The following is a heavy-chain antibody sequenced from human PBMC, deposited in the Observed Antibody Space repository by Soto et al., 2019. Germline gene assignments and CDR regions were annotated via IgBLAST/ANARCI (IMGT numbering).Heavy chain of an antibody. CDR2: INAGNGNT. Sequence: ASVKVSCKASGYTFTSYAMHWVRQAPGQRLEWMGWINAGNGNTKYSQKFQGRVTITRDTSASTAYMELSSPRSEDTAVYYCARDSGGYYYDSSGYPNWFDPWGQGTLVTVSS. D-gene: IGHD3-22*01. CDR1: GYTFTSYA. CDR3: ARDSGGYYYDSSGYPNWFDP. V-gene: IGHV1-3*01. J-gene: IGHJ5*02.